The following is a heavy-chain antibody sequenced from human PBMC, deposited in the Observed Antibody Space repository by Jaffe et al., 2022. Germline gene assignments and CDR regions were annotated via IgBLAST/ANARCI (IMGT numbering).Heavy chain of an antibody. Sequence: QVQLQESGPGLVKPSQTLSLTCTVSGGSISSGSYYWSWIRQPAGKGLEWIGRIYTSGSTNYNPSLKSRVTISVDTSKNQFSLKLSSVTAADTAVYYCARDLTSDWFGELPNVWGKGTTVTVSS. CDR2: IYTSGST. J-gene: IGHJ6*04. CDR3: ARDLTSDWFGELPNV. CDR1: GGSISSGSYY. D-gene: IGHD3-10*01. V-gene: IGHV4-61*02.